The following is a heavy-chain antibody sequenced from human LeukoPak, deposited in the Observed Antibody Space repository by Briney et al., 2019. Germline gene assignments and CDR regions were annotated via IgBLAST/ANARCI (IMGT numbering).Heavy chain of an antibody. J-gene: IGHJ4*02. V-gene: IGHV6-1*01. CDR2: TYYRSQQWHS. CDR3: GRETDFGVVTN. Sequence: SQTLSLTCAISGDSVTRKGASWNWIRQSPSRGLEWLGRTYYRSQQWHSDYAPSVKGRITLNPDTSKNQFSLQLNSMTPEDTALYYCGRETDFGVVTNWGQGTLVTVSS. CDR1: GDSVTRKGAS. D-gene: IGHD3-3*01.